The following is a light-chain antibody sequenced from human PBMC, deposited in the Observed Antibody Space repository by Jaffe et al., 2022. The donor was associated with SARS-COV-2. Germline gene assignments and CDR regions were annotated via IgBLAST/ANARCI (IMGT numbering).Light chain of an antibody. Sequence: SYELTQPPSVSVSPGQTASITCSGDKLGDKYAYWYQQKPGQSPVLVIYQDSKRPSGIPERFSGSNSGNTATLTISGTQSMDEADYYCQAWDSSTAAFGTGTKVTVL. CDR1: KLGDKY. CDR3: QAWDSSTAA. V-gene: IGLV3-1*01. J-gene: IGLJ1*01. CDR2: QDS.